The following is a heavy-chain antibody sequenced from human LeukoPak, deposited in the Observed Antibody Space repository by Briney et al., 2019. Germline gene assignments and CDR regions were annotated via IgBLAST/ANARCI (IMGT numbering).Heavy chain of an antibody. D-gene: IGHD5-12*01. V-gene: IGHV3-23*01. CDR1: GFTFSSYA. J-gene: IGHJ6*02. Sequence: PGGSLRLSCTASGFTFSSYAMSWVRQAPGKGLEWVSAISGSGGSTYYADSVKGRFTISRDNAKNSLYLQMNSLRAEDTALYYCARASGIVATGMDVWGQGTTVTVSS. CDR2: ISGSGGST. CDR3: ARASGIVATGMDV.